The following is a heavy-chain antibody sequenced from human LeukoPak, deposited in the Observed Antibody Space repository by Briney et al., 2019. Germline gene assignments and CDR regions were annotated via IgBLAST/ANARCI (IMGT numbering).Heavy chain of an antibody. CDR3: ARDGAYCSGGSCRAYNWFDP. J-gene: IGHJ5*02. CDR1: GYTFTSYG. D-gene: IGHD2-15*01. V-gene: IGHV1-18*01. Sequence: ASVKVSCKASGYTFTSYGISWVRQAPGQGLEWMEWINAYNGNTNYAQKLQGRVTMTTDTSTSTAYMELRSLRSDDTAVYYCARDGAYCSGGSCRAYNWFDPWGQGTLVTVSS. CDR2: INAYNGNT.